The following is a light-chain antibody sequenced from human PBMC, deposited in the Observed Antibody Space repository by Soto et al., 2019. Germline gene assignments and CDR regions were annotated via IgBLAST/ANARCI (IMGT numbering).Light chain of an antibody. CDR2: GAS. CDR3: QMYGSAPPGT. J-gene: IGKJ1*01. Sequence: ESVLTQSPCTLSLSPGERATLSCRASQSVSSNHLAWYQQKPGQAPRLLIYGASNRATGIPHRFSGSGSGTDFTLTISRLEPEDFAVYYCQMYGSAPPGTFAQGTKVDIK. CDR1: QSVSSNH. V-gene: IGKV3-20*01.